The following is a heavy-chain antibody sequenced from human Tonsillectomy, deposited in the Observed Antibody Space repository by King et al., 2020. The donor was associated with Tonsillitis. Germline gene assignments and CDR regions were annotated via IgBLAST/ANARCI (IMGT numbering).Heavy chain of an antibody. D-gene: IGHD3-10*01. CDR1: GSISGSY. CDR2: IYYSGTT. J-gene: IGHJ2*01. CDR3: ARLDYYGSGSYWYFDL. Sequence: QLQESGPGLVKPSETLSLTCTVSGSISGSYCSWIRQPPGKGLERIGYIYYSGTTNYNPSLRSRVTISLDTSKNQFSLKLSSVTAADTAVYYCARLDYYGSGSYWYFDLWGRGTLVTVSS. V-gene: IGHV4-59*08.